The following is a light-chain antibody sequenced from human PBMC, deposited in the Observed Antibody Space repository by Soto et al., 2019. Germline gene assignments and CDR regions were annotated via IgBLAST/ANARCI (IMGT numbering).Light chain of an antibody. J-gene: IGKJ1*01. CDR3: HQFGGSPQT. V-gene: IGKV3-20*01. Sequence: EIVLTQSPGTLSLSPGDRATLSCRASQSLSVSYIAWYQQKPGQAPRLLNYSTSTRAAGIPDRFTGRGSGTHFTHAISSLAPADFAVYYCHQFGGSPQTFGQGTTVEV. CDR1: QSLSVSY. CDR2: STS.